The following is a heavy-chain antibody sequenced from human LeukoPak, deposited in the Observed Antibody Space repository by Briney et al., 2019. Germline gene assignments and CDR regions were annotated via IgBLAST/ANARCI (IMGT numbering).Heavy chain of an antibody. CDR1: GFTFSSYA. Sequence: GGSLRLSCAASGFTFSSYAMHWVRQAPGKGLEWVAVISYDGSNKYYADSVKGRFTISRDNAKNSLYLQMNSLRAEDTAVYYCARSYYYDNSGYFGYWGQGTLVTVSS. CDR3: ARSYYYDNSGYFGY. D-gene: IGHD3-22*01. CDR2: ISYDGSNK. V-gene: IGHV3-30*04. J-gene: IGHJ4*02.